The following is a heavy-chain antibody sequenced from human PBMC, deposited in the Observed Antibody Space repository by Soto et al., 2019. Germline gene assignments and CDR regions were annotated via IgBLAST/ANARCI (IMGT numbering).Heavy chain of an antibody. J-gene: IGHJ6*02. Sequence: QVQLVQSGAEVKKPGSSVKVSCKASGGTFSSYAISWVRQAPGQGLEWMGGIIPIFGTADYAQKFQGRVTITADESTSTAHVELSSLRSEVTAVYYCAKNPENYYYGMDVWGQGTTLSFSS. CDR2: IIPIFGTA. CDR3: AKNPENYYYGMDV. V-gene: IGHV1-69*12. CDR1: GGTFSSYA.